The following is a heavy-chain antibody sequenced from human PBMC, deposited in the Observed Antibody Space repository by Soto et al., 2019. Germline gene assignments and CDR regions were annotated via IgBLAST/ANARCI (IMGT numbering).Heavy chain of an antibody. Sequence: QVQLVESGGGVVQPGRSLRLSCAASGFTFSSYAMHWVYQAPGKGLEWVALISYDGSNKYYADSVKGRFTISRDNAKNTLYLQMNSLRTEDTSVYYCGRCSSTSCHLGADYWGQGTLVTVSS. J-gene: IGHJ4*02. CDR2: ISYDGSNK. D-gene: IGHD2-2*01. CDR3: GRCSSTSCHLGADY. CDR1: GFTFSSYA. V-gene: IGHV3-30-3*01.